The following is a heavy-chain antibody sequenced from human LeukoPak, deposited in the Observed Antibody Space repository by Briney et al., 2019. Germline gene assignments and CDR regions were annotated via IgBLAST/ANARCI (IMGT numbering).Heavy chain of an antibody. CDR2: ISSSSSYI. CDR1: GFTFSSYS. CDR3: ARPQPCSGGSCYSDYYYGMDV. J-gene: IGHJ6*02. D-gene: IGHD2-15*01. Sequence: GGSLRLSCAASGFTFSSYSMNWVRQAPGKGLEWVSSISSSSSYIYYADSVKGRFTISRDNAKNSLYLQMNSLRAEDTAVYYCARPQPCSGGSCYSDYYYGMDVWGQGTTVTVSS. V-gene: IGHV3-21*01.